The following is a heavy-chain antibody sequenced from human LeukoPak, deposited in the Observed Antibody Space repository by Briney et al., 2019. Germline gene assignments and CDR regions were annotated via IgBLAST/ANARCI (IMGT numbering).Heavy chain of an antibody. CDR1: GFTFSSYA. D-gene: IGHD3-10*01. Sequence: GRSLRLSCAASGFTFSSYAMHWVRQAPGKGLEWVSHISSSSSTIYYADSVKGRFTISRDNAKNSLYLQMNSLRAEDTAVYYCARAGFTLSDYFGSFFDYWGQGTLVTVSS. V-gene: IGHV3-48*01. J-gene: IGHJ4*02. CDR3: ARAGFTLSDYFGSFFDY. CDR2: ISSSSSTI.